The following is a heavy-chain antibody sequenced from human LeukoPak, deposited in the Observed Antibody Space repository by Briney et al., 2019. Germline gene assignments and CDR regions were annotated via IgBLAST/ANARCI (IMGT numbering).Heavy chain of an antibody. J-gene: IGHJ6*02. CDR3: ATQWLGYYYGMDV. V-gene: IGHV1-2*02. CDR1: GYTFTGYY. CDR2: INPNSGGT. D-gene: IGHD6-19*01. Sequence: ASVKVSCKASGYTFTGYYMHWVRQAPGQGLEWMGWINPNSGGTNYAQKFQGRVTMTRDTSISTAYMELSRLRSDDTAVYYCATQWLGYYYGMDVWGQGTTVTVSS.